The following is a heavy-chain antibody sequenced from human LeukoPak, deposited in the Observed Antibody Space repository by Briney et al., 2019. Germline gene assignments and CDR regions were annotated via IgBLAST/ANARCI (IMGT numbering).Heavy chain of an antibody. CDR3: ATYLPESSGYRFEY. D-gene: IGHD3-22*01. V-gene: IGHV4-4*02. J-gene: IGHJ4*02. Sequence: SETLSLTCAASGGSVNSNNWWSWVRQSPEKGLEWIGEIYHSGSTNYNPSLKSRITISLDKSKNQFSLNLYSVTAGDTAVYYCATYLPESSGYRFEYWGQGTLVTVSP. CDR1: GGSVNSNNW. CDR2: IYHSGST.